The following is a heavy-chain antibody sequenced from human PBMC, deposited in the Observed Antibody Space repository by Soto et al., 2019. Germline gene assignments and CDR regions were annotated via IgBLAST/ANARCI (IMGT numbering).Heavy chain of an antibody. V-gene: IGHV3-23*01. CDR1: GFTFSSYA. J-gene: IGHJ6*02. CDR2: ISSSGGST. CDR3: ASVRGMDV. Sequence: EVQLLDSEGGLVQPGGSLRLSCAASGFTFSSYAMSWVRQAPGKGLEWVSSISSSGGSTYHADTVKGRFTISRDNSKNTLYLQMSSLRVNDTAVYYCASVRGMDVWGQGTTVTVSS.